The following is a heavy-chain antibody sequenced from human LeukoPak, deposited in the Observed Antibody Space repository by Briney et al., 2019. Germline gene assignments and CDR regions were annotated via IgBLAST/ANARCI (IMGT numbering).Heavy chain of an antibody. CDR3: ARRFRDYYDSSGYYSTGAFDI. CDR1: GFTFSSYA. D-gene: IGHD3-22*01. CDR2: ISYDGSNK. V-gene: IGHV3-30*04. Sequence: PEGSLRLSCAASGFTFSSYAMHWVRQAPGKGLEWVAVISYDGSNKYYADSVKGRFTISRDNSKNTLYLQMNSLRAEDTAVYYCARRFRDYYDSSGYYSTGAFDIWGQGTMVTVSS. J-gene: IGHJ3*02.